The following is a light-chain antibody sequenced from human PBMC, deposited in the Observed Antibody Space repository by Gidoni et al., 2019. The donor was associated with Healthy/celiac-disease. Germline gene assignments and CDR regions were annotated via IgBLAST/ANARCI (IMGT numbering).Light chain of an antibody. Sequence: QSALTQPASVSGSPGQSIPISCPGTSSDVGGYNYVSWYQQHPGKSPKLMIYDVSNRPSGVSNRFSGSKSGNTASLTISGLQAEDEADYYCSSYTSSSTPPVGFGGGTKLTVL. CDR2: DVS. V-gene: IGLV2-14*03. CDR1: SSDVGGYNY. J-gene: IGLJ2*01. CDR3: SSYTSSSTPPVG.